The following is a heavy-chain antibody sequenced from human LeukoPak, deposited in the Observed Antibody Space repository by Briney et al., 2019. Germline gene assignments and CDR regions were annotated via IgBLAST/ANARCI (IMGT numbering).Heavy chain of an antibody. Sequence: GGSLRLSCAASGFTFSSYAMSWVRQAPGKGLEGVSAISGSGGSTYYADSVKGRFTISRDDSKNTLYLQMNSLRAEDTAVYYCAKDTFSSSWYWGMFDYWGQGTLVTVSS. V-gene: IGHV3-23*01. D-gene: IGHD6-13*01. CDR3: AKDTFSSSWYWGMFDY. J-gene: IGHJ4*02. CDR2: ISGSGGST. CDR1: GFTFSSYA.